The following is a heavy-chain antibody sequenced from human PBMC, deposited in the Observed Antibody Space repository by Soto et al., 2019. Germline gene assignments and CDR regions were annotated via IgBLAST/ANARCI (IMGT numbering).Heavy chain of an antibody. Sequence: ASVKVSCKASGYTFTSYYMHWVRQAPGQGLEWMGIINPSGGSTSYAQKFQGRVTMTRDTSTSTVYMELSSLRSGDTAVYYCARAHGYSSSWYPSYYYYYGMDVWGQGTTVTV. J-gene: IGHJ6*02. D-gene: IGHD6-13*01. CDR2: INPSGGST. CDR1: GYTFTSYY. V-gene: IGHV1-46*01. CDR3: ARAHGYSSSWYPSYYYYYGMDV.